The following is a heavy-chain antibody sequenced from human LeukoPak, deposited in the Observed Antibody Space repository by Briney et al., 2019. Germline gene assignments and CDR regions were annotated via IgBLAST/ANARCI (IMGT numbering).Heavy chain of an antibody. J-gene: IGHJ6*02. Sequence: GGSLRLSCAASGFSFGNYGMHWVRQGPGKGLVWVSRINSDGSSTRYADSVKGRFTISRDNAKNTLYLQMNSLRAEDTAVYYCARGSYSHYGMDVWGQGTTVTVSS. D-gene: IGHD1-26*01. CDR3: ARGSYSHYGMDV. CDR2: INSDGSST. V-gene: IGHV3-74*01. CDR1: GFSFGNYG.